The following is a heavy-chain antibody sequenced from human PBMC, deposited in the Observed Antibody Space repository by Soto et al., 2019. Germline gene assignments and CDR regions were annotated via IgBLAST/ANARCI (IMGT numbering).Heavy chain of an antibody. CDR2: ISAYNGNT. J-gene: IGHJ4*02. V-gene: IGHV1-18*01. CDR3: ARDTPPTDY. CDR1: GYTFTSYY. Sequence: QVQLVQSGAEVKKPGASVKVSCKASGYTFTSYYISWVRQAPGQGLEWMGWISAYNGNTNYAKKLQGRVTLTTDTPTSTDYMELRSLRSDDTAVYYCARDTPPTDYWGQGTLVTVSS.